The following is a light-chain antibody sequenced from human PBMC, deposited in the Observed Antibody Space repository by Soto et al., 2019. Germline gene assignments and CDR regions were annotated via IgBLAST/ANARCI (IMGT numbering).Light chain of an antibody. CDR1: SSDVGSYNY. Sequence: QSVLTQPASVSWSPGQSITISCTGTSSDVGSYNYVSWYQQHPGKAPKLMIYEVSDRPSGISSRFPGSKSGNTASLTISGLQTEDEADYYCSSYTSSSTLFGTGTKVTV. V-gene: IGLV2-14*01. CDR3: SSYTSSSTL. J-gene: IGLJ1*01. CDR2: EVS.